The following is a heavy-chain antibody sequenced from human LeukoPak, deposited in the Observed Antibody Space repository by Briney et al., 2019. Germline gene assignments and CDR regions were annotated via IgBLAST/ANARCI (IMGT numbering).Heavy chain of an antibody. V-gene: IGHV4-59*12. CDR3: ARTLMATMIN. CDR2: IYHSGST. J-gene: IGHJ4*02. Sequence: SETLSLTCTVSGGSISSYYWSWIRQPPGKGLEWIGEIYHSGSTNYNPSLKSRVTISVDKSKNQFSLKLSSVTAADTAVYYCARTLMATMINWGQGTLVTVSS. D-gene: IGHD5-24*01. CDR1: GGSISSYY.